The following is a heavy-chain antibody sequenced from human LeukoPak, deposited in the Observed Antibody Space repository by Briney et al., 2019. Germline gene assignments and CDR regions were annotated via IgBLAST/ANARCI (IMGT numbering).Heavy chain of an antibody. Sequence: SETLSLTCTVSGGSISSYYWSWIRQPPGKGLEWIGEINHSGSTNYNPSLKSRVTISVDTSKNQFSLKLSSVTAADTAVYYCARGLLHFSYPRVRTSFDYWGQGTLVTVSS. V-gene: IGHV4-34*01. CDR1: GGSISSYY. CDR2: INHSGST. CDR3: ARGLLHFSYPRVRTSFDY. J-gene: IGHJ4*02. D-gene: IGHD1-26*01.